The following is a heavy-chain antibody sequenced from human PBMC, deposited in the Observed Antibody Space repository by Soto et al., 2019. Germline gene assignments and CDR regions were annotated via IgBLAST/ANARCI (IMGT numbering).Heavy chain of an antibody. CDR2: IWYDGSNK. V-gene: IGHV3-33*01. D-gene: IGHD3-10*01. J-gene: IGHJ4*02. CDR3: ASGSQPPMVQGVISRPFDY. Sequence: QVQLVESGGGVVQPGRSLRLSCAASGFTFSSYGMHWVRQAPGKGLEWVAVIWYDGSNKYYADSVKGRFTISRDNSQNTLYLQMNSLRAEDTAVYYCASGSQPPMVQGVISRPFDYWGQGTLVTVSS. CDR1: GFTFSSYG.